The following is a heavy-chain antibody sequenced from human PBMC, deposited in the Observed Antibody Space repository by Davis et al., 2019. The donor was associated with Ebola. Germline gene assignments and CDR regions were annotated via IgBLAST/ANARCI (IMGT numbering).Heavy chain of an antibody. J-gene: IGHJ4*02. CDR2: IYYTGSA. CDR3: ERGGYDTSGYYVSD. V-gene: IGHV4-30-2*01. CDR1: GDSIRSGDSS. Sequence: MPSETLSLTCAVSGDSIRSGDSSWSWIRQPPGKGLEWIGYIYYTGSAYYNPSLKSRVTISVDRSKNLFSLNLTSVTAADTAVYFCERGGYDTSGYYVSDWGQGILVTVSS. D-gene: IGHD3-22*01.